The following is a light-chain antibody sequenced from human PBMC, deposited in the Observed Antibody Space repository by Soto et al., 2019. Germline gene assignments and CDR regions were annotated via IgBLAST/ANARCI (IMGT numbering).Light chain of an antibody. Sequence: IVMTQSPLSLPVTPGEPGSISCSSSRSLLHSNGYNYLDRFVQKPGQSPXXLIYLGSSRASGVPDRFSGSGSGTDFTLKISRVEAEDVGIYYCMQALQTWSFGQGTKVDIK. CDR1: RSLLHSNGYNY. V-gene: IGKV2-28*01. J-gene: IGKJ1*01. CDR2: LGS. CDR3: MQALQTWS.